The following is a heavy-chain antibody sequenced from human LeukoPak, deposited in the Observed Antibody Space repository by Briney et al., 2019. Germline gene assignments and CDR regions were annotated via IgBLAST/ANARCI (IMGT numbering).Heavy chain of an antibody. CDR3: AIVRGVKDYYFDY. Sequence: PGGSLRLSCAASGFTFSSYAMHWVRQAPGKGLEYVSAISSNGGSTYYANSVKGRFTISRDNSKNTLYLQMGSLRAEDMAVYYCAIVRGVKDYYFDYWGQGTLVTVSS. V-gene: IGHV3-64*01. D-gene: IGHD3-10*01. CDR2: ISSNGGST. J-gene: IGHJ4*02. CDR1: GFTFSSYA.